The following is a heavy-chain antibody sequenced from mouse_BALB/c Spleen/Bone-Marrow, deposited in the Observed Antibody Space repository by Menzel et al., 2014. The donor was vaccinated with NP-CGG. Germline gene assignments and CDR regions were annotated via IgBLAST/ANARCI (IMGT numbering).Heavy chain of an antibody. J-gene: IGHJ3*01. D-gene: IGHD4-1*02. CDR1: GFTFSSYG. Sequence: EVKLMESGGDLVKPGGSLKLSCAASGFTFSSYGMSWVRQTPDKRLEWVATINNGGTHTYYPDSVKGRFTISRDNAKNTLYLQMSSLKSEDTAMYYCALNWDSAYWGQGTLVTVSA. CDR3: ALNWDSAY. V-gene: IGHV5-6*01. CDR2: INNGGTHT.